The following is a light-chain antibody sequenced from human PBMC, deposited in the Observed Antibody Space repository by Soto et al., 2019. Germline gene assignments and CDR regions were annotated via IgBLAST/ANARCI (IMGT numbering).Light chain of an antibody. V-gene: IGKV3-20*01. J-gene: IGKJ2*01. Sequence: EMVLTQSPGTLSLSPGERATLSCTASQSVSSSYLAWYQQKPGQAPRLLIYGASSRATGIPDRFSGSGSGTDFTLTISRLEPEDFAVYYCQQYGSSPMYTFGQGTKLEI. CDR1: QSVSSSY. CDR2: GAS. CDR3: QQYGSSPMYT.